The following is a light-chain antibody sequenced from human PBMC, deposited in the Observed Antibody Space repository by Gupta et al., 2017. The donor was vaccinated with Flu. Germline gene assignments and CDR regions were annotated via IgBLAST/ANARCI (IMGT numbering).Light chain of an antibody. J-gene: IGKJ4*02. CDR1: EGIRND. Sequence: SLSASVGYRVTITGRMGEGIRNDLGWYQQKPGKVPKLMIYAASSLQSGSPSRFSGSGSRTDFTLTISSLQPEDFATYYCLQHRSYPFTFGGGTKVEIK. CDR2: AAS. V-gene: IGKV1-17*01. CDR3: LQHRSYPFT.